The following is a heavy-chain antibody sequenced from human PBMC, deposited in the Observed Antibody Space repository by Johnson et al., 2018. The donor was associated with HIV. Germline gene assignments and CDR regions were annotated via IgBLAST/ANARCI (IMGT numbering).Heavy chain of an antibody. CDR3: ARVPSFLGRGLDAFDI. V-gene: IGHV3-66*01. CDR2: IYSGGST. J-gene: IGHJ3*02. D-gene: IGHD2/OR15-2a*01. CDR1: GFTVSSNY. Sequence: VQVVESGGGLVQPGGSLRLSCAASGFTVSSNYMSWVRQAPGKGLEWVSIIYSGGSTYYADSVQGRITISSDNSKNSLYLQMNSLRAEDTALYYCARVPSFLGRGLDAFDIWGQGTMVTVSS.